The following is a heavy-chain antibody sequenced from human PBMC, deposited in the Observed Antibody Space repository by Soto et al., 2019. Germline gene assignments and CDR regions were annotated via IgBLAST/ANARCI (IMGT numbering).Heavy chain of an antibody. Sequence: QVQLVQSGAEVKKPGASVKVSCKASGYTFTNYAIHWVRQAPGQRLEWMGWINAGNGNTKYSQKFQGRVTITRDTSASTAYMELSSLRSEDTAVYYCARGPLLWGDVWGQGTTVTDSS. J-gene: IGHJ6*02. V-gene: IGHV1-3*01. CDR3: ARGPLLWGDV. CDR2: INAGNGNT. D-gene: IGHD3-10*01. CDR1: GYTFTNYA.